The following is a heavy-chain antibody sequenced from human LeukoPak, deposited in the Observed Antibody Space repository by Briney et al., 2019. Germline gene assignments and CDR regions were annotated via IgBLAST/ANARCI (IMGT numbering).Heavy chain of an antibody. Sequence: ASVKVSCKASGCTFTGYYMHWVRQAPGQGLEWMGWINPNSGGTNYAQKFQGRVTMTRDTSISTAYMELSRLRSDDTAVYYCARDLSPPYCSGGSCYSDAFDIWGQGTMVTVSS. CDR3: ARDLSPPYCSGGSCYSDAFDI. J-gene: IGHJ3*02. CDR1: GCTFTGYY. D-gene: IGHD2-15*01. CDR2: INPNSGGT. V-gene: IGHV1-2*02.